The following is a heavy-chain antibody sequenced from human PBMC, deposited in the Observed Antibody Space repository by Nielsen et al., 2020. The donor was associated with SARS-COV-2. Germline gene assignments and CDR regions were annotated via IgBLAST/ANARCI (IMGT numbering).Heavy chain of an antibody. V-gene: IGHV3-21*01. CDR2: ITSSSSNI. CDR3: GMTTDFYYYGMDV. Sequence: GGSLRLSCAASGFRFRRYSRGWDRQARGKGLERVSSITSSSSNIHYADSMKGRVTISRDNAKNSLFLQMNSLRAEDTAVYYCGMTTDFYYYGMDVWGQGTAVTVSS. D-gene: IGHD1-1*01. J-gene: IGHJ6*02. CDR1: GFRFRRYS.